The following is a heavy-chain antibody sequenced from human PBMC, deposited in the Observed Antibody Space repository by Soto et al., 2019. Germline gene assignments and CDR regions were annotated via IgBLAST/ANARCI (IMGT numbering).Heavy chain of an antibody. CDR3: ARDSRPFNYYYYYYGMDV. CDR2: IYPGDSDT. J-gene: IGHJ6*02. D-gene: IGHD1-20*01. CDR1: GYTFTNYW. Sequence: GESLKSSCKGSGYTFTNYWIGWVRQMPGKGLESMGIIYPGDSDTRYSPSFQGQVTISADKSISTAYLQWSSLRAEDTAVYYCARDSRPFNYYYYYYGMDVWGQGTTVTVSS. V-gene: IGHV5-51*01.